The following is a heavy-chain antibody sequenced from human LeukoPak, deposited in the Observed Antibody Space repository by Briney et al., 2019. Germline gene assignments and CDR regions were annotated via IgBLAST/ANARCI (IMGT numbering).Heavy chain of an antibody. CDR3: AKHPYSSGWYNLDY. V-gene: IGHV3-23*01. CDR1: GFTFSSYA. J-gene: IGHJ4*02. D-gene: IGHD6-19*01. Sequence: GGSLRLSCAASGFTFSSYAMSWVRQAPGKGLEWVSVISGSGGSTYYADSVKGRFIISRDNSKNTLYLQMNSLRAEDTAVYYCAKHPYSSGWYNLDYWGQGTLVTVSS. CDR2: ISGSGGST.